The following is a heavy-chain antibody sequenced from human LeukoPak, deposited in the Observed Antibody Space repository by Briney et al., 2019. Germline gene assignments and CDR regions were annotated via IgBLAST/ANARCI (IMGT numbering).Heavy chain of an antibody. CDR1: GGSIISGGFY. CDR3: ARVIRGSGSEYFQH. CDR2: IFYSGST. Sequence: SETLSLTCTVSGGSIISGGFYWSWVRQHPGKGLEWIGYIFYSGSTYYNPSLKSRITISVDTSKNQFSLKLSSVTAADTAVYYCARVIRGSGSEYFQHWGQGALVTVSS. D-gene: IGHD3-10*01. J-gene: IGHJ1*01. V-gene: IGHV4-31*03.